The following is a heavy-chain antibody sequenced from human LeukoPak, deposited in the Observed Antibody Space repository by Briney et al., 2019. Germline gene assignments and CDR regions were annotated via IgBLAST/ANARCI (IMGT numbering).Heavy chain of an antibody. CDR3: AKDESRYNDPYYFDY. CDR2: ISYDGSNK. CDR1: GFIFSSYG. V-gene: IGHV3-30*18. J-gene: IGHJ4*02. Sequence: GRSLRLSCAASGFIFSSYGMHWVRQAPGKGLEWVAVISYDGSNKYYADSVKGRFTISRDNSKNTLYLQMNSLSAEDTAVYYCAKDESRYNDPYYFDYWGQGTLVTVSS. D-gene: IGHD1-14*01.